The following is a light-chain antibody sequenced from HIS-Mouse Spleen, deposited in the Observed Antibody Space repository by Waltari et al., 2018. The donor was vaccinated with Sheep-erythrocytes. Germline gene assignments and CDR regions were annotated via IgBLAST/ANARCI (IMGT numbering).Light chain of an antibody. CDR2: EGS. Sequence: QSALTQPAPVSGSPGQSITIPCTCTSSDVGSYNLLPWYQQHPGKAPKLMIYEGSKRPSGVSNRFSGSKSGNTASLTISGLQAEDEADYYCCSYAGSSTLVFGGGTKLTVL. CDR3: CSYAGSSTLV. J-gene: IGLJ2*01. CDR1: SSDVGSYNL. V-gene: IGLV2-23*01.